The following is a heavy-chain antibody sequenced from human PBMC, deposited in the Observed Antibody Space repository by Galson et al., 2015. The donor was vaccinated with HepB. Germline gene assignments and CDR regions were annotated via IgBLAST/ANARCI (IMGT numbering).Heavy chain of an antibody. J-gene: IGHJ6*02. CDR2: IDPSDSYT. D-gene: IGHD6-13*01. CDR3: ARHSSSPVQFFEWGMDV. CDR1: GYSFTSYW. Sequence: QSGAEVKKPGESLRISCKGSGYSFTSYWISWVRQMPGKGLEWMGRIDPSDSYTNYSPSFQGHVTISADKSISTAYLQWSSLKASDTAMYYCARHSSSPVQFFEWGMDVWGQGTTVTVSS. V-gene: IGHV5-10-1*01.